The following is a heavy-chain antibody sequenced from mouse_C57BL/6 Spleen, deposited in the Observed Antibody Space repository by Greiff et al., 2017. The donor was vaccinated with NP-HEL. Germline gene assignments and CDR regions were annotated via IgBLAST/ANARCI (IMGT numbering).Heavy chain of an antibody. D-gene: IGHD1-1*01. V-gene: IGHV1-50*01. Sequence: VQLQQPGAELVKPGASVKLSCKASGYTFTSYWMQWVKQRPGQGLEWIGEIDPSDSYTNYNQKFKGKATLTVDTSSSTAYMQLRGLTSEDSAVCNCANYYGSSSGGWGKGTTLTVST. J-gene: IGHJ2*01. CDR1: GYTFTSYW. CDR3: ANYYGSSSGG. CDR2: IDPSDSYT.